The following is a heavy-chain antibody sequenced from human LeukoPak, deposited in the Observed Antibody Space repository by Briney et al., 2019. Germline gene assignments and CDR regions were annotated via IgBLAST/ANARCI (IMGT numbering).Heavy chain of an antibody. CDR2: ISSDSRTV. Sequence: GGSLRLSCIVSGFTFKYFGMNWVRQAPGKGLEWVSYISSDSRTVDYADSLKGRLTISRDNARNSLYLQIDFLRLEDTAVYYCVRGGAARPDYWGRGTLVSVSS. CDR1: GFTFKYFG. J-gene: IGHJ4*02. D-gene: IGHD6-6*01. V-gene: IGHV3-48*01. CDR3: VRGGAARPDY.